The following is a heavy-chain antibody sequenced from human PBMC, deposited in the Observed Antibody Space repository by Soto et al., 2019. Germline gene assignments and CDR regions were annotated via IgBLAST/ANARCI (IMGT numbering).Heavy chain of an antibody. CDR1: AFTFSNYA. Sequence: EVQLLESGGGLVQPGGSLSLSCAASAFTFSNYAMNWVRQAPGKGLEWVSAITGSGFTTYYADSVKGRFTISRDNSKNKLYMQMNNLRAEDTAVYYCAKSQIGAAQYGDYWGQGTLVTVSS. CDR3: AKSQIGAAQYGDY. J-gene: IGHJ4*02. D-gene: IGHD6-13*01. V-gene: IGHV3-23*01. CDR2: ITGSGFTT.